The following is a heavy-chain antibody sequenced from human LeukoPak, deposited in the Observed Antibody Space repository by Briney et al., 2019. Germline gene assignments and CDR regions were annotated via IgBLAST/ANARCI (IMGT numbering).Heavy chain of an antibody. CDR1: GFTFSSYA. J-gene: IGHJ4*02. Sequence: GALRLSCAASGFTFSSYAMSWVRQAPGKGLEWVSAISGSGGSTYYADSVKGRFTISRDNSKNTLYLQMNSLRAEDSAVYYCAKEPAYCGGDCYFLLDYWGQGTLVTVSS. D-gene: IGHD2-21*02. CDR3: AKEPAYCGGDCYFLLDY. CDR2: ISGSGGST. V-gene: IGHV3-23*01.